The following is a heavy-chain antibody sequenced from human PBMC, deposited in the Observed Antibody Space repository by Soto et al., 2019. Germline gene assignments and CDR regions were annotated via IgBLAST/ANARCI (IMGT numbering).Heavy chain of an antibody. CDR1: GGSISSSSYY. CDR2: IYYSGST. CDR3: ARQYYDYVSVDY. D-gene: IGHD3-16*01. Sequence: NPSETLSLTCTVSGGSISSSSYYWGWIRQPPGKGLEWIGSIYYSGSTYYNPSLKSRVTISVDTSKNQFSLKLSSVTAADTAVYYCARQYYDYVSVDYWGQGTLVTVSS. J-gene: IGHJ4*02. V-gene: IGHV4-39*01.